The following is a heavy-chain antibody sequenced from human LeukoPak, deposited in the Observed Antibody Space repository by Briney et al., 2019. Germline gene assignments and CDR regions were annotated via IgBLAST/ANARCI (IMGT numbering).Heavy chain of an antibody. CDR2: IGAYNGNT. CDR1: GYTFTSYG. Sequence: GASVKVSCKASGYTFTSYGISWVRQAPGQGLEWMGWIGAYNGNTNYAQKLQGRVTMTTDTSTSTAYMELRSLRSDDTAVYYCARGRERVVATMGYYWGQGTLVTVSS. CDR3: ARGRERVVATMGYY. D-gene: IGHD5-12*01. V-gene: IGHV1-18*01. J-gene: IGHJ4*02.